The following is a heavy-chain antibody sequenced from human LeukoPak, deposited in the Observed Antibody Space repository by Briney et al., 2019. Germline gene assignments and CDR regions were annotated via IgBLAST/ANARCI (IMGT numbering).Heavy chain of an antibody. Sequence: SETLSLTCAVSGGSISSNGYSWSWIRQPPGKGLEWIGYIYHSGSTYYNPSLKSRVTISVDRSKNQFSLKLNSVTAADTAVYCCAPGNPPIDCWGQGSPVTVHS. V-gene: IGHV4-30-2*01. CDR2: IYHSGST. CDR3: APGNPPIDC. D-gene: IGHD1-26*01. CDR1: GGSISSNGYS. J-gene: IGHJ4*02.